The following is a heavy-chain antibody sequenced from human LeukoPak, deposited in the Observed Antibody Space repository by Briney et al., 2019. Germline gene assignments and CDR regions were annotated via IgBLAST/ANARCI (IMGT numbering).Heavy chain of an antibody. Sequence: SETLSLTCTVSGGSISSYYWSWIRQPAGKGLEWIGRIYTSGSTNYNPSLKSRVTMSVDTSKNQFSPKLSSVTAADTAVYYCARERITMVRGCRGELLDYWGQGTLVTVSS. CDR2: IYTSGST. V-gene: IGHV4-4*07. CDR1: GGSISSYY. CDR3: ARERITMVRGCRGELLDY. J-gene: IGHJ4*02. D-gene: IGHD3-10*01.